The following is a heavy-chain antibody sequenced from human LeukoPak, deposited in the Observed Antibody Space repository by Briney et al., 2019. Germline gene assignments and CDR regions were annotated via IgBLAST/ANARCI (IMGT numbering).Heavy chain of an antibody. V-gene: IGHV3-9*01. J-gene: IGHJ4*02. Sequence: SGGSLRLSCAASGFTFDDYATHWVRQAPGKGLEWVSGVSWNSGSIGYADSVKGRFTISRDNAKSSLYLQMNSLRAEDTALYYCAKDRDYSSSGASVDYWGQGTLVTVSS. D-gene: IGHD6-6*01. CDR1: GFTFDDYA. CDR3: AKDRDYSSSGASVDY. CDR2: VSWNSGSI.